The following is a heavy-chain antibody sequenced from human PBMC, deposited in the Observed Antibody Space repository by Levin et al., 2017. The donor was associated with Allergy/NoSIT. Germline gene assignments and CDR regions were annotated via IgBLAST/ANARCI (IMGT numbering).Heavy chain of an antibody. V-gene: IGHV5-51*01. J-gene: IGHJ6*02. CDR3: AGHPAIYYGSGRSCYFYGMDV. CDR1: GFSFTGYW. D-gene: IGHD3-10*01. CDR2: IYPDDSDT. Sequence: KVSCKFSGFSFTGYWIAWVRQMPGKGLEWMGVIYPDDSDTRYSPSFQGQVTISADKSISTAYLQWSSLKASDTAKYYCAGHPAIYYGSGRSCYFYGMDVWGQGTTVTVS.